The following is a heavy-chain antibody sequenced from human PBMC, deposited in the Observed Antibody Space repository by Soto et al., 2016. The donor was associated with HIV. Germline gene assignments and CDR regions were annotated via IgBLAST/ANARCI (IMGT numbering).Heavy chain of an antibody. J-gene: IGHJ5*02. CDR3: ARDGSPTEWELVGWFDP. Sequence: EVQLVESGGGLVQPGGSRETLLCSLWIQRQYQLHELGPARLQGRGLEWVSIIYSGGTTYYTNSVKGRFTISRDNSKNTLYLQMNSLRVEDTAVYYCARDGSPTEWELVGWFDPWGRGNPGHRLL. V-gene: IGHV3-66*01. CDR2: IYSGGTT. CDR1: IQRQYQL. D-gene: IGHD1-26*01.